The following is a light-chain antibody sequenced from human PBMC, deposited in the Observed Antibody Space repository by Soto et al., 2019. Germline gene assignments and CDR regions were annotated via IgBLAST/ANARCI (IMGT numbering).Light chain of an antibody. CDR3: QLYYSGM. J-gene: IGKJ1*01. CDR1: QSVDSNY. Sequence: EIVLTQSPGTLSLSPGERATLSCRASQSVDSNYLGWYQQKPGQAPRLLIYAASSRATGIPDRCSGGGSGTDFTLTISRLEPEDFAVYYCQLYYSGMFGQGTKVEIK. CDR2: AAS. V-gene: IGKV3-20*01.